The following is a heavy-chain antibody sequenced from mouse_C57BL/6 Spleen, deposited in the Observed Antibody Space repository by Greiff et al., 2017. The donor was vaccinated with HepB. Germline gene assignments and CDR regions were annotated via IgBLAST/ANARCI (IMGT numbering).Heavy chain of an antibody. V-gene: IGHV14-4*01. D-gene: IGHD1-1*01. CDR2: IDPENGDT. CDR1: GFNIKDDY. Sequence: EVQLQQSGAELVRPGASVKLSCTASGFNIKDDYMHWVKQRPEQGLEWIGWIDPENGDTEYASKFQGKATISADTSSNTAYLQLSSLTSEDPSVYYCTTSLLRAWYFDVWGTGTTVTVSS. J-gene: IGHJ1*03. CDR3: TTSLLRAWYFDV.